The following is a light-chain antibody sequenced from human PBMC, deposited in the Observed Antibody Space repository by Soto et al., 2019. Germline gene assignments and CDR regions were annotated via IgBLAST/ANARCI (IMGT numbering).Light chain of an antibody. V-gene: IGLV2-23*02. CDR3: CSYAGSGTPYV. CDR2: VVV. Sequence: QSALTQPASVSGSPGQSITISCTGTSSDVGSYNLVSWYQHRPGKAPKLLIYVVVKRPSGVSSRFSGSKSGNTASLTISGLQAEDEADYYCCSYAGSGTPYVFGTGTKSPS. CDR1: SSDVGSYNL. J-gene: IGLJ1*01.